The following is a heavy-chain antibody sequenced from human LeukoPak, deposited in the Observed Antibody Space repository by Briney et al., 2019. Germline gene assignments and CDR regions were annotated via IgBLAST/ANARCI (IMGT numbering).Heavy chain of an antibody. D-gene: IGHD4-23*01. CDR3: MGYGGNSF. CDR1: GLTVNSNH. CDR2: IDNVGGT. V-gene: IGHV3-66*01. J-gene: IGHJ4*02. Sequence: PGGSLRLSCAASGLTVNSNHVSWVRQAPGKGLEWVSLIDNVGGTYYADSVKGRFTISRDDSENTLYLQMNSLRAEDTALYYCMGYGGNSFWGQGTLVTVSS.